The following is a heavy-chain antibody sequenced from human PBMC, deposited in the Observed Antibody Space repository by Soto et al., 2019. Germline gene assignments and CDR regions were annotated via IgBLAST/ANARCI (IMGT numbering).Heavy chain of an antibody. D-gene: IGHD2-15*01. J-gene: IGHJ4*02. CDR3: ARLEYCSGGSCPATLDY. CDR1: GYSFTSYW. Sequence: PGESLKISCKGSGYSFTSYWISWVRQMPGKGLEWMVRIDPSDSYTNYSPSFQGHVTISADKSISTAYLQWSSLKASDTAMYYCARLEYCSGGSCPATLDYWGQGTLVTVSS. CDR2: IDPSDSYT. V-gene: IGHV5-10-1*01.